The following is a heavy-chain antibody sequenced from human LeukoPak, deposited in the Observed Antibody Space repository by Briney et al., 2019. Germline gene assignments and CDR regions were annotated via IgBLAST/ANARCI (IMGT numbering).Heavy chain of an antibody. Sequence: PGGSLRLSCTASGFTFSSFAIHWVRQAPGKGLEWVAVVSSDGSNKYYTDSVKGRFTISRDNAKNSLYLQMNSLRVEDTAVYYCAKEGRSLQTYWGQGTLVTVSS. D-gene: IGHD5-24*01. CDR2: VSSDGSNK. J-gene: IGHJ4*02. CDR3: AKEGRSLQTY. V-gene: IGHV3-30-3*01. CDR1: GFTFSSFA.